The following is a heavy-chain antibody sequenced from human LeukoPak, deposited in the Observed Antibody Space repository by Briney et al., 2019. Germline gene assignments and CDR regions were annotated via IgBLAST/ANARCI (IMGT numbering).Heavy chain of an antibody. CDR3: AKIHFGDFDY. CDR2: INHSGST. V-gene: IGHV4-34*01. CDR1: GGSFSGYY. Sequence: SETLSLTCAVYGGSFSGYYWSWIRQPPGKGLEWIGEINHSGSTNYNPSLKSRVTISVDTSKNQFSLKLSSVTAADTAVYYCAKIHFGDFDYWGQGTLVTASS. D-gene: IGHD3-16*01. J-gene: IGHJ4*02.